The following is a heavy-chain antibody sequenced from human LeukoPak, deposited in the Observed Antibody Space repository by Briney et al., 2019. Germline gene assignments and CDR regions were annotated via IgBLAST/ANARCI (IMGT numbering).Heavy chain of an antibody. J-gene: IGHJ4*02. CDR1: GFIVSSNY. D-gene: IGHD3-9*01. CDR2: IYSGGST. CDR3: ARLGYYDALTDILDDF. V-gene: IGHV3-53*01. Sequence: PGGSLRLSCAASGFIVSSNYMSWVRQAPGKGLEWVSIIYSGGSTYYADSVKGRFTISRDIPKNTLHLQMNSLRAEDTAVYYCARLGYYDALTDILDDFWGQGTLVTVSS.